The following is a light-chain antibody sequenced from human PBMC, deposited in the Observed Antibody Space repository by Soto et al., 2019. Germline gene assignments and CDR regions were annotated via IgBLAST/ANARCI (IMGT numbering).Light chain of an antibody. CDR3: QQCSNWPQLT. J-gene: IGKJ4*01. V-gene: IGKV3-11*01. CDR1: QSVSRH. Sequence: EIVLTQSPATLSLSPGERATLSCRASQSVSRHLAWYQQKPGQAPRLLIYDASNRATGIPARFSGSGSGTDFTLTTSSLEPEDFAVYYYQQCSNWPQLTFGGGTKVEIK. CDR2: DAS.